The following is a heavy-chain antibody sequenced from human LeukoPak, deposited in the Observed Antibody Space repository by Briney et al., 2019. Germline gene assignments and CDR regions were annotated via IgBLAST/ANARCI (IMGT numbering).Heavy chain of an antibody. J-gene: IGHJ4*02. V-gene: IGHV3-30*18. CDR1: GFTFSSYS. Sequence: GGSLRLSCAASGFTFSSYSMNWVRQAPGKGLEWVAVISYDGSNKYYADSVKGRFTISRDNSKNTLYLQMNSLRAEDTAVYYCAKAAWSLVYREDYWGQGTLVTVSS. CDR3: AKAAWSLVYREDY. CDR2: ISYDGSNK. D-gene: IGHD6-6*01.